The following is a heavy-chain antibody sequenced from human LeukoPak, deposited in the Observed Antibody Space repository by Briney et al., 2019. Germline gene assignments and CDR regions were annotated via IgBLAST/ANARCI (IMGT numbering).Heavy chain of an antibody. Sequence: GGSLRLSCAASGFTFSSYSMNWVRQAPGKGLEWVSSISSSSSYIYYVDSVKGRFTISRDNAKNSLYLQMNSLRAEDTAVYYCARDGGGTGSWDYWGQGTLVTVSS. V-gene: IGHV3-21*01. D-gene: IGHD3-10*01. CDR2: ISSSSSYI. J-gene: IGHJ4*02. CDR3: ARDGGGTGSWDY. CDR1: GFTFSSYS.